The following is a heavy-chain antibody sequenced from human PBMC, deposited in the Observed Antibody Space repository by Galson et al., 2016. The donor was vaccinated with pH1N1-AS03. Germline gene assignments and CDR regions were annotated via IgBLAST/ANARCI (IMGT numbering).Heavy chain of an antibody. CDR2: VYYSGRT. CDR1: GDSMDSSSYH. CDR3: ARQATPEGWLHYTWFDP. Sequence: ETLSLTCSVSGDSMDSSSYHWGWIRQPPGKGLEWIGTVYYSGRTYYNPSLNRRVTISVDVSRRNFSLKLKSVSATDTGVYYCARQATPEGWLHYTWFDPWGQGTLVTVSS. V-gene: IGHV4-39*01. D-gene: IGHD5-24*01. J-gene: IGHJ5*02.